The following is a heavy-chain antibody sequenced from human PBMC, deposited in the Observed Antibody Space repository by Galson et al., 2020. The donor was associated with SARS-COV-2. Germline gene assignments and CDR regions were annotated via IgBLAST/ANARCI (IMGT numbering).Heavy chain of an antibody. CDR2: IFYSGST. CDR3: ARYNNNNWSTLDY. D-gene: IGHD1-20*01. CDR1: GGSISRGGYY. Sequence: SETLSLTCAVSGGSISRGGYYWSWFRQPPGKGLEWIGYIFYSGSTYYNPSRKSRVTISRDTSENHFSLKLSSVTAADTAVYYCARYNNNNWSTLDYWGQGTLVTVSS. V-gene: IGHV4-31*11. J-gene: IGHJ4*02.